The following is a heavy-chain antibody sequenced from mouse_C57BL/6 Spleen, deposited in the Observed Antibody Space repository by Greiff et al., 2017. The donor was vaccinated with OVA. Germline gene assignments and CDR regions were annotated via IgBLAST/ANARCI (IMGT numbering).Heavy chain of an antibody. Sequence: QVQLKQPGAELVKPGASVKLSCKASGYTFTSYWMHWVKQRPGQGLEWIGMIHPNSGSTNYNEKFKSKATLTVDKSSSTAYMQLSSLTSEDSAVYYCARGSYYYGSSRYFDVWGTGTTVTVSS. J-gene: IGHJ1*03. CDR3: ARGSYYYGSSRYFDV. CDR2: IHPNSGST. CDR1: GYTFTSYW. V-gene: IGHV1-64*01. D-gene: IGHD1-1*01.